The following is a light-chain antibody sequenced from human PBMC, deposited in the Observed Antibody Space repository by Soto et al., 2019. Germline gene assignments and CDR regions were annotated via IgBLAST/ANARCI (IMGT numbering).Light chain of an antibody. Sequence: DIQMTQSPSSLSASVGDRVTITCRASQSISSYLNWYQQKPGKAPKLLIYGAYSLQSGVPSRFSGSKSGTDFTLTISSLQPEDFATYHCQQSYSTPHTFDGGTKVETK. J-gene: IGKJ4*01. CDR2: GAY. CDR3: QQSYSTPHT. CDR1: QSISSY. V-gene: IGKV1-39*01.